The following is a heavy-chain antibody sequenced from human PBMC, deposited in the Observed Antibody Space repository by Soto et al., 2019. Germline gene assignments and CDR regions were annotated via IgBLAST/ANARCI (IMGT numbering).Heavy chain of an antibody. V-gene: IGHV4-4*02. CDR3: ARSSNAIIGTMNFDH. CDR1: SGSISSSNW. D-gene: IGHD1-20*01. CDR2: IFHSGSP. Sequence: PSETLSLTCAVSSGSISSSNWWSWVRQPPGKGLEWIGEIFHSGSPNYNLSLKSRVTISLDKSNNEVSLKLSSVTAADTAIYYCARSSNAIIGTMNFDHWGHGIPVTVSS. J-gene: IGHJ4*01.